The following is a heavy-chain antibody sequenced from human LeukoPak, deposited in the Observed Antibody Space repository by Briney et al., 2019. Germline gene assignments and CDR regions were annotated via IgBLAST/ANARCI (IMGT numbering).Heavy chain of an antibody. CDR2: INNLSNYI. V-gene: IGHV3-21*01. J-gene: IGHJ4*02. CDR3: ARESHSSSWYSEFDY. CDR1: GFTFSSYS. Sequence: GGSLRLSCAASGFTFSSYSMNWLRQAPGKGLEWVSSINNLSNYIYYADSVKGRFTISRDDAKDSLYLQMNSLRAEDTAVYYCARESHSSSWYSEFDYWGQGTLVTVSS. D-gene: IGHD6-13*01.